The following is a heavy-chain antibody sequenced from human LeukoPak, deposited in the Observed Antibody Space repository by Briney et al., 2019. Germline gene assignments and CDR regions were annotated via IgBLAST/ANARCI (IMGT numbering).Heavy chain of an antibody. CDR1: GFTFDDYG. Sequence: GGSLRLSCAASGFTFDDYGMSWVRRAPGKGLEWVSAISGSGGSTYYADSVKGRFTISRDNSKNTLYLQMNSLRAEDTAVYYCASSYYTAPFNPFDPWGQGTLVTVSS. CDR2: ISGSGGST. CDR3: ASSYYTAPFNPFDP. D-gene: IGHD3-10*01. V-gene: IGHV3-23*01. J-gene: IGHJ5*02.